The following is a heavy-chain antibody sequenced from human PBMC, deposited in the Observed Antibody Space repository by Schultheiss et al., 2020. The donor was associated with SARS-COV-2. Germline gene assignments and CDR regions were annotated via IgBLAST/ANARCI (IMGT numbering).Heavy chain of an antibody. J-gene: IGHJ5*02. CDR2: IKQDGSEK. CDR3: ARGAAVAVTGWFDP. Sequence: GGSLRLSCAASGFTFSSYWMSWVRQAPGKGLEWVANIKQDGSEKYYVDSVKGRFTISRDNAKNALYLQMNSLRAEDTAVYYCARGAAVAVTGWFDPWGQGTLVTVSS. D-gene: IGHD6-19*01. V-gene: IGHV3-7*01. CDR1: GFTFSSYW.